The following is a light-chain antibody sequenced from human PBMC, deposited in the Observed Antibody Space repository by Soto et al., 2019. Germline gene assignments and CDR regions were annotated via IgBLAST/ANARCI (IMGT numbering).Light chain of an antibody. CDR2: GVT. Sequence: QSVLTQPASVSGSPGQSITISCTGTSSDIGGHDDVSWYQQHPGKVPKLLLYGVTERPSGVSDRFSGSKSGNVASLTISGLQAEDEADYYCCSYTSDLTPYVFGTGTKLTVL. CDR1: SSDIGGHDD. CDR3: CSYTSDLTPYV. V-gene: IGLV2-14*03. J-gene: IGLJ1*01.